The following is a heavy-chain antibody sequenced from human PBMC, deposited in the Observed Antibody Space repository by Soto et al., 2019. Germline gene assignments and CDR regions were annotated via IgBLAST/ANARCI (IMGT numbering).Heavy chain of an antibody. CDR1: GGSISSYY. CDR2: IYYSGST. Sequence: QVQLQESGPGLVKPSETLSLTCTVSGGSISSYYWSWIRQPPGKGLEWIGYIYYSGSTNYNPSLKSRVTISVDTSKNQFSLKLSSVTAADTAVYYCARVPGYCSSTSCSGYYYYYMDVWGKGTTVTVSS. J-gene: IGHJ6*03. CDR3: ARVPGYCSSTSCSGYYYYYMDV. V-gene: IGHV4-59*01. D-gene: IGHD2-2*01.